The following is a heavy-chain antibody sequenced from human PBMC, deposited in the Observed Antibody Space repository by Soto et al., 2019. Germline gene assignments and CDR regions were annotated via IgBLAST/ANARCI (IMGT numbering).Heavy chain of an antibody. CDR3: ARLRTTRGFDY. Sequence: QLQLQESGPGLLKPSETLSLTCTVSGGSIDSSNYLWGWIRQPPGKGLEWIGNIYYGRATYYNPSLQSRVAMSADTSKNQFALEVRSVTAADTAVYFCARLRTTRGFDYWGQGTLVTVSS. D-gene: IGHD2-2*01. J-gene: IGHJ4*02. V-gene: IGHV4-39*01. CDR1: GGSIDSSNYL. CDR2: IYYGRAT.